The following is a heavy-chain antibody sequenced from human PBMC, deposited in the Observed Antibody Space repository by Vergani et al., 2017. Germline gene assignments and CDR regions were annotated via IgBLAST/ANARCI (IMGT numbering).Heavy chain of an antibody. CDR3: ARGRGHSRTAKPRYDAFDI. CDR2: INAGNGNT. V-gene: IGHV1-3*01. J-gene: IGHJ3*02. Sequence: QVQLVQSGAEVKKPGASVKVSCKASGYTFTSYAMHWVRQAPGQRLEWMGWINAGNGNTKYSQKFQGRVTITRDTSASTAYMELSSLRSEDTAVYYCARGRGHSRTAKPRYDAFDIWGQGTMVTVSS. D-gene: IGHD5-18*01. CDR1: GYTFTSYA.